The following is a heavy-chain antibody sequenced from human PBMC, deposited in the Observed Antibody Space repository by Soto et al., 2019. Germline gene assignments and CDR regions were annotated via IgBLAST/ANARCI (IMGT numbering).Heavy chain of an antibody. CDR2: IYHGGST. Sequence: XGTLSITCAVSCYSINSGYYWGWLRQYPGKGLEWIGSIYHGGSTYYNPSLNSRVTLSIDMTNYHVSLILNSVTAADTAVYYCARVGPWVPYYYDSSPYTFETWFDPWGQGTLVTVSS. J-gene: IGHJ5*02. D-gene: IGHD3-22*01. V-gene: IGHV4-38-2*01. CDR1: CYSINSGYY. CDR3: ARVGPWVPYYYDSSPYTFETWFDP.